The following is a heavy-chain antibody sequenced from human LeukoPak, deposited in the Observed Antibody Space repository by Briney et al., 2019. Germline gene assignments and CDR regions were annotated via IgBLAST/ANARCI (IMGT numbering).Heavy chain of an antibody. CDR1: GFTFSSFA. V-gene: IGHV3-30*04. CDR3: ASDLYASSPYYFDY. Sequence: GGSLRLSCAASGFTFSSFAMHWVRQAPGKGLEWVAIISYDGINIYYADSLKGRFTISRDNSKHTLYLQMNSLRAEDTAVYYCASDLYASSPYYFDYWGQGTLVTVSS. CDR2: ISYDGINI. J-gene: IGHJ4*02. D-gene: IGHD2-2*01.